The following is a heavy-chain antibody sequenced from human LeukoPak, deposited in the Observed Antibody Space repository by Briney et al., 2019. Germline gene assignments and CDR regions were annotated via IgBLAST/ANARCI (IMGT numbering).Heavy chain of an antibody. CDR3: AKGRDYYYRSGCVY. V-gene: IGHV3-23*01. J-gene: IGHJ4*02. Sequence: PGGSLRLSCAASGFTFSSYAMSRVRQAPGKGLEWVSASSGSGGSTYYADSVKGRFTISRDNSKNTLYLQMNSLRAEDTAVYYCAKGRDYYYRSGCVYWGQGTLVTVSS. CDR2: SSGSGGST. D-gene: IGHD3-10*01. CDR1: GFTFSSYA.